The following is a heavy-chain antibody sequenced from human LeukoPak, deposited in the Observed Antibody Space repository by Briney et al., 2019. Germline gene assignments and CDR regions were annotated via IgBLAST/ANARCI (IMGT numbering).Heavy chain of an antibody. CDR3: ARTGTTFFDY. Sequence: PSETLSLTCSVSGDSMSHYYWSWIRQPPGKGLEWIGYIHYLGSTKYNPSLKDRLTISVDTSKSHFSLRLTSVTAADTAIYYCARTGTTFFDYWGQGNLVTVSS. CDR2: IHYLGST. D-gene: IGHD1-7*01. V-gene: IGHV4-59*01. J-gene: IGHJ4*02. CDR1: GDSMSHYY.